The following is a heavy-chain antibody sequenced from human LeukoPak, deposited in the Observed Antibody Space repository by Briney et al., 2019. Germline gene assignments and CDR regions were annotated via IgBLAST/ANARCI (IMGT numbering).Heavy chain of an antibody. CDR2: ISDDGTRK. J-gene: IGHJ3*02. V-gene: IGHV3-30*03. Sequence: GGSLRLSCAASGFTFSSYGIYWVRLAPGKGLEWVAVISDDGTRKYYEDSVQGRFTISRDNSKNTLYLQMNSLRAEDTAVYYCAREFSGYAFDIWGQGTMVTVSS. D-gene: IGHD6-19*01. CDR1: GFTFSSYG. CDR3: AREFSGYAFDI.